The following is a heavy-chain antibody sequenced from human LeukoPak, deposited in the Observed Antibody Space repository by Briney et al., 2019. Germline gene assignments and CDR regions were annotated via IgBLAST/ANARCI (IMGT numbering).Heavy chain of an antibody. D-gene: IGHD4-17*01. CDR2: INPNSGGT. CDR1: GYTFTGYY. Sequence: GASVTVSCKASGYTFTGYYMHWVRQAPGQGLEWMGWINPNSGGTSYAQKFQGWFTMTGDTSISTAYMEVNRLRSDDTAVYYCARGSGQSYGDYDYWGQGTLVTVSS. CDR3: ARGSGQSYGDYDY. J-gene: IGHJ4*02. V-gene: IGHV1-2*04.